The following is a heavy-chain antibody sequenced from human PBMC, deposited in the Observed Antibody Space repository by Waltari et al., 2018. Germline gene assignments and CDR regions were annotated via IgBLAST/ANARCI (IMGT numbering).Heavy chain of an antibody. CDR2: IYYSGST. V-gene: IGHV4-59*01. CDR1: GGSISSYY. Sequence: QVQLQESGPGLVKPSETLSLTCTVSGGSISSYYWSWIRQPPGKGLEWIGYIYYSGSTTYNPSLKSRVTISVDTSKNQFSLKLSSVTAADTAVYYCARGPLPLLLWFGELSYWGQGTLVTVSS. CDR3: ARGPLPLLLWFGELSY. D-gene: IGHD3-10*01. J-gene: IGHJ4*02.